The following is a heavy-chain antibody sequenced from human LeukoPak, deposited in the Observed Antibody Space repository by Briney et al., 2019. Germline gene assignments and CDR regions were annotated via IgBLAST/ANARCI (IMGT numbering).Heavy chain of an antibody. CDR2: ISGSGGST. J-gene: IGHJ4*02. V-gene: IGHV3-23*01. D-gene: IGHD1-26*01. Sequence: GGSLRLSCAASGFTVSSYWMSWVRQAPGKGLEWVSAISGSGGSTYYADSVKGRFTISSDNSKNTLYLQMNSLRAEDTAVYYCAKRGAEVGATVAPGDYWGQGTLVTVSS. CDR1: GFTVSSYW. CDR3: AKRGAEVGATVAPGDY.